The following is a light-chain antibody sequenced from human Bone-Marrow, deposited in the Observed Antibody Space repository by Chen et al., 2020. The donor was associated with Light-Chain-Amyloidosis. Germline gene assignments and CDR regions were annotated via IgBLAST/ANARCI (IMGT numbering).Light chain of an antibody. Sequence: QSALTRPASVSGSPGRSFSIPSPGTSSDVGNYKFVSWYQQYSGKAPKLMIYEVSKRPSGISDRFSGSKSGNTASLTISGLQTEDEADYYCCSYATGGTFVFGGGTKLTVL. CDR1: SSDVGNYKF. CDR3: CSYATGGTFV. J-gene: IGLJ2*01. V-gene: IGLV2-23*02. CDR2: EVS.